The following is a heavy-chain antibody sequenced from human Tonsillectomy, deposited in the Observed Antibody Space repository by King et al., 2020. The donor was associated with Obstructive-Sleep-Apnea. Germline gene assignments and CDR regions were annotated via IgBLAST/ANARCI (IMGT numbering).Heavy chain of an antibody. D-gene: IGHD1/OR15-1a*01. J-gene: IGHJ4*02. V-gene: IGHV4-59*01. Sequence: QLQESGPGLVKPSETLSLTCTVSCGSLSSYYWSWIRQPPGKGLEWIGYIYYNGSTNYNPSLKSRVTISVDTSKNQFSLKLSSVTAADTAVYYCARESEGTKFDYWGQGTLVTVSS. CDR3: ARESEGTKFDY. CDR2: IYYNGST. CDR1: CGSLSSYY.